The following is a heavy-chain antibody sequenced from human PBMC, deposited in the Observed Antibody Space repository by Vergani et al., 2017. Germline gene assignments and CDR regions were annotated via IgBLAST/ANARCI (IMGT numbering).Heavy chain of an antibody. Sequence: QVQLQESGPGLVKPSQTLSLTCTVSGGSFSTGGQSWTWLRQSAGKGLEWIGSLYASGSTYYSPSLKSRVAISIDTSKNHFSLRLSSVTAADTAVYYCARHLREYSYGVFDYWGQGREVTVSS. CDR2: LYASGST. V-gene: IGHV4-61*02. CDR1: GGSFSTGGQS. CDR3: ARHLREYSYGVFDY. D-gene: IGHD5-18*01. J-gene: IGHJ4*02.